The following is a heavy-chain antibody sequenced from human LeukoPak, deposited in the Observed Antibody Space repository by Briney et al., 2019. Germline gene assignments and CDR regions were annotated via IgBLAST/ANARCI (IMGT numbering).Heavy chain of an antibody. V-gene: IGHV3-21*01. Sequence: SGGSLRLSCAASGFTFSSYSMNWVRQAPGKGLERVSSISSSSSYIYYADSVKGRFTISRDNAKNSLYLQMNSLRAEDTAVYYCARPGGYYYDSSGYYTEYYFDYWGQGTLVTVSS. CDR2: ISSSSSYI. CDR3: ARPGGYYYDSSGYYTEYYFDY. J-gene: IGHJ4*02. CDR1: GFTFSSYS. D-gene: IGHD3-22*01.